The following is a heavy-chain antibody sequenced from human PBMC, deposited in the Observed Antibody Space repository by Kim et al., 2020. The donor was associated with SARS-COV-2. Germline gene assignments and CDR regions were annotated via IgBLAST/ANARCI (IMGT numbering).Heavy chain of an antibody. D-gene: IGHD3-3*01. CDR2: IYYSGST. J-gene: IGHJ4*02. Sequence: SETLSLTCTVSGGSISSSSYYWGWIRQPPGKGLEWIGSIYYSGSTYYNPSLKSRVTISVDTPKNQFSLKLSSVTAADTAVYYCARQQARITIFGVVIAYFDYWGQGTLVTVSS. CDR1: GGSISSSSYY. V-gene: IGHV4-39*01. CDR3: ARQQARITIFGVVIAYFDY.